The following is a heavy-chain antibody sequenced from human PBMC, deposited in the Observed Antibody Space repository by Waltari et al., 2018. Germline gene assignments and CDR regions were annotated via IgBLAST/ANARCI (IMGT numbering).Heavy chain of an antibody. V-gene: IGHV1-69*13. Sequence: QVQLVQSGAEVKKPGSSVKVTCTASGGTFSSYAISCVRPSPGQGLEWMGGIIPIFGTANYAQKFQGRVTITADESTSTAYMELSSLRSEDTAVYYCARGDYYDSSGYNFDYWGQGTLVTVSS. D-gene: IGHD3-22*01. CDR3: ARGDYYDSSGYNFDY. CDR2: IIPIFGTA. CDR1: GGTFSSYA. J-gene: IGHJ4*02.